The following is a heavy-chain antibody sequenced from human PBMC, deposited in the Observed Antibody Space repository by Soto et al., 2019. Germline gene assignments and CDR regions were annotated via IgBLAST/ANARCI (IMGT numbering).Heavy chain of an antibody. CDR2: IYYSGST. CDR1: GGSISSGGYY. D-gene: IGHD2-21*02. CDR3: ASTLGGCGGDCCKFDY. J-gene: IGHJ4*02. V-gene: IGHV4-31*03. Sequence: QVQLQESGPGLVKPSQTLSLTCTVSGGSISSGGYYWSWIRQHPGKGLEWIGYIYYSGSTYYNPSPKRRVTLTXXTXKXXFPLKLSSVTAADTAVYYCASTLGGCGGDCCKFDYWGQGTLVTVSS.